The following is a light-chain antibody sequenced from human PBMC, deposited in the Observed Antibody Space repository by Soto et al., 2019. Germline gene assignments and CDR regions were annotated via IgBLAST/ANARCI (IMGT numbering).Light chain of an antibody. V-gene: IGLV2-23*01. CDR2: EAT. Sequence: QSALTQPASVSGSPGQSITISCTGTSSDVGSYNLVSWYQQHPGKAPKLMIYEATKRPSGVSDRFSGSKSGNTASLTISGLLAEDEAAYYCCSYAGSRIVVFGGGTKLTVL. CDR1: SSDVGSYNL. J-gene: IGLJ2*01. CDR3: CSYAGSRIVV.